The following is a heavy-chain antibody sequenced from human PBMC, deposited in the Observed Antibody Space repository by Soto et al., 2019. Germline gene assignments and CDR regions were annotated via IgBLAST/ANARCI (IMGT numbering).Heavy chain of an antibody. CDR1: SFSIYSGDFY. V-gene: IGHV4-30-4*01. J-gene: IGHJ4*02. CDR3: ARDGFFGRSGYFDY. CDR2: IYYSGST. Sequence: SGILDLTFTVTSFSIYSGDFYRSWIRQPPGKGLEWIGYIYYSGSTYYNPSLKSRVTISVDTSKNQFSLKLSSVTAADTAVYYCARDGFFGRSGYFDYWGQG. D-gene: IGHD3-3*01.